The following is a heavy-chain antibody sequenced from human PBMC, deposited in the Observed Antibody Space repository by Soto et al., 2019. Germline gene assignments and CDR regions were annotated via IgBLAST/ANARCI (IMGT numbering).Heavy chain of an antibody. J-gene: IGHJ4*02. CDR3: ARWGTTGGLDV. D-gene: IGHD3-16*01. CDR1: GFTFRSYV. V-gene: IGHV3-33*05. Sequence: GGVVQPGTSLRLSCVGSGFTFRSYVIHWVRQAPGKGLEWVALTSYDGSNNFYGDSVKGRFTISRHNSRNTVELQMDSLRFEDTALYYCARWGTTGGLDVWGQGTLVSVSS. CDR2: TSYDGSNN.